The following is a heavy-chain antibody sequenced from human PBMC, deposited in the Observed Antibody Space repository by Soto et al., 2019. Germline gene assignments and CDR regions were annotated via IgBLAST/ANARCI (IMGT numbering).Heavy chain of an antibody. V-gene: IGHV1-3*01. CDR2: INAGNGNT. D-gene: IGHD3-22*01. CDR3: ARGAYYYDSSGYYFDAFDI. Sequence: ASVKVSCKASGYTFTSYAMHWVRQAPGQRLEWMGWINAGNGNTKYSQKFQGRVTITRDTSASTAYMELSSLRSEDTAVYYCARGAYYYDSSGYYFDAFDIWGQGTMVTVSS. J-gene: IGHJ3*02. CDR1: GYTFTSYA.